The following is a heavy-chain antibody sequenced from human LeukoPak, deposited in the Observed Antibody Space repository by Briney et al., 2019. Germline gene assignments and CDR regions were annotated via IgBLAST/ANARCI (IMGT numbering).Heavy chain of an antibody. CDR2: ISYDGSNK. D-gene: IGHD3-10*01. V-gene: IGHV3-30*18. CDR1: GFTFSSYG. J-gene: IGHJ4*02. Sequence: GGSLRLSCAASGFTFSSYGMPWVRQAPGKGLEWVAVISYDGSNKYYADSVKGRFTISRDNSKNTLYLQMNSLRAEDTAVYYCAKSYMVRQYYFDYWGQGTLVTVSS. CDR3: AKSYMVRQYYFDY.